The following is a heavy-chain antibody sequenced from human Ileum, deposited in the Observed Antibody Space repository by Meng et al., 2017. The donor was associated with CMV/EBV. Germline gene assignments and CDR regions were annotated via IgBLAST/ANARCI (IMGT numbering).Heavy chain of an antibody. V-gene: IGHV1-18*01. CDR1: GFSFSDYD. Sequence: QVQLGELSTEVKKHGTSVKVSCKVSGFSFSDYDITWVRQAPGQGLEWMGWISSDEGNTKYAEKFQGRVTMTTDTSASTAYMELRSLRSDDTAVYYCAREGAKYCRNGVCYIDYWGQGTLVTVSS. CDR2: ISSDEGNT. CDR3: AREGAKYCRNGVCYIDY. J-gene: IGHJ4*02. D-gene: IGHD2-8*01.